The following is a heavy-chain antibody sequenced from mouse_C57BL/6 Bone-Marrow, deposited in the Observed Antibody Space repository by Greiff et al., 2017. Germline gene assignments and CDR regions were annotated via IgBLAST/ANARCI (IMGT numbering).Heavy chain of an antibody. V-gene: IGHV5-16*01. D-gene: IGHD3-2*02. J-gene: IGHJ2*01. CDR2: INYDGSST. CDR3: ARDQGTFDY. CDR1: GFTFSDYY. Sequence: EVKLMESEGGLVQPGSSMKLSCTASGFTFSDYYMAWVRQVPEKGLEWVANINYDGSSTYYLDSLKSRFIISRDNAKNILYLQMSSLKSEDTATYYCARDQGTFDYWGQGTTLTVSS.